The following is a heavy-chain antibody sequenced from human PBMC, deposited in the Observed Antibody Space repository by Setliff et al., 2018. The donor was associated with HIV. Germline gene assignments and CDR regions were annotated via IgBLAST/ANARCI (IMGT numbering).Heavy chain of an antibody. J-gene: IGHJ3*02. CDR2: VNNDGTDT. D-gene: IGHD2-15*01. V-gene: IGHV3-74*01. CDR3: ARGGFNHAFDI. Sequence: GESLTISCVASGFTFNSYWMYWVRQAPGKGLVCVSRVNNDGTDTIYADSVKGRFTISRDNAKSTVYLQMGSLSADDTAVYYCARGGFNHAFDIWGQGTMVTVSS. CDR1: GFTFNSYW.